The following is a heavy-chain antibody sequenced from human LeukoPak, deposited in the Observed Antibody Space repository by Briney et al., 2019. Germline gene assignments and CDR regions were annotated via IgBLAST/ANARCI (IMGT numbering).Heavy chain of an antibody. J-gene: IGHJ4*02. Sequence: SETLSLTCTVSGGPINSFYWSWIRKSPGKGLEWIGYVHYSGSTTYNPSLQSRVTISVDTSKRQFSLKVNSVTAADTAVYFCARVKGLVGGLTPLSIKGRVSFDYWSQEKLVTVPS. CDR1: GGPINSFY. CDR2: VHYSGST. V-gene: IGHV4-59*01. D-gene: IGHD3/OR15-3a*01. CDR3: ARVKGLVGGLTPLSIKGRVSFDY.